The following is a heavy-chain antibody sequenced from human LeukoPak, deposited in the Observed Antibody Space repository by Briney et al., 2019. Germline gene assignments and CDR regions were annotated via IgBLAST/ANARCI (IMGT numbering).Heavy chain of an antibody. CDR1: GFTFSSSA. D-gene: IGHD6-19*01. Sequence: PGGSLRLSCAASGFTFSSSAMSWVRQVPGKGLEWVSSTTDSGSRTYYADSVKGRFTISRDNSKNMLYLQMNSLRAEDTAVYYCAKGGAMADKYYQEWGQGTLVTVSS. CDR3: AKGGAMADKYYQE. V-gene: IGHV3-23*01. J-gene: IGHJ1*01. CDR2: TTDSGSRT.